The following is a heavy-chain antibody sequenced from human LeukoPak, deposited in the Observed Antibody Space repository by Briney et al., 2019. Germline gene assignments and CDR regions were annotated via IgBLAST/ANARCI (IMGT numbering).Heavy chain of an antibody. V-gene: IGHV3-23*01. J-gene: IGHJ4*02. D-gene: IGHD6-6*01. Sequence: GGSLRLSCAASGSTFSSYAMSWVRQAPGKGLEWVSATSGSGGSTYYADSVKGRFTISRDNSKNTLYLQMNSLRAEDTAVYYCAKGGSGAARSYWGQGTLVTVSS. CDR2: TSGSGGST. CDR1: GSTFSSYA. CDR3: AKGGSGAARSY.